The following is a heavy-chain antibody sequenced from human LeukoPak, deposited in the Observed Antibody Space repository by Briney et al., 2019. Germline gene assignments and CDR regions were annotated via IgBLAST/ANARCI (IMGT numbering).Heavy chain of an antibody. Sequence: SSETLSLTCTVSGGSISSYYWSWIRQPAGKGLEWVGRIFASGSTSYNPSLRSRVTMSVDTSKNQLSLKLRSVTDADAAVYYCVRGIVGTTRHFDFWGQGTLVTVSS. CDR2: IFASGST. J-gene: IGHJ4*02. CDR3: VRGIVGTTRHFDF. D-gene: IGHD1-26*01. V-gene: IGHV4-4*07. CDR1: GGSISSYY.